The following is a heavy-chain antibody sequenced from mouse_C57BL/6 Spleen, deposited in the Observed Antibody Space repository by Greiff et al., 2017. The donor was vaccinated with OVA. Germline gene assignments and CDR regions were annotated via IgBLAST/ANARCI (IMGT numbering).Heavy chain of an antibody. CDR1: GFNIKNTY. V-gene: IGHV14-3*01. CDR3: ASPYDYDEAWFAY. J-gene: IGHJ3*01. Sequence: VQLKESVAELVRPGASVKLSCTASGFNIKNTYMHWVKQRPEQGLEWIGRIDPANGNTKYAPKFQGKATITADTPSNTAYLQLSSLTSEDTAIYYCASPYDYDEAWFAYWGQGTLVTVSA. D-gene: IGHD2-4*01. CDR2: IDPANGNT.